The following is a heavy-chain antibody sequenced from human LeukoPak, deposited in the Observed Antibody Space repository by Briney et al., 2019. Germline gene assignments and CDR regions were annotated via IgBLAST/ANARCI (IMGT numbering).Heavy chain of an antibody. CDR2: IYYSGST. V-gene: IGHV4-59*01. Sequence: PSETLSLTCTVSGGSISSYYWSWIRQPPGKGLEWIGYIYYSGSTNYNPSLKSRVTISVDTSKNQFSLKLSSVTAADTAVYYCARGARLSIAARLGYYYMDVWGKGTTVTVSS. CDR1: GGSISSYY. CDR3: ARGARLSIAARLGYYYMDV. D-gene: IGHD6-6*01. J-gene: IGHJ6*03.